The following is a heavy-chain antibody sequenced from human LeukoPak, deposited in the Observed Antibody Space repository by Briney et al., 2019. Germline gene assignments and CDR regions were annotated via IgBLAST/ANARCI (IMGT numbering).Heavy chain of an antibody. Sequence: GGSLRLSCAASGFTFSSSWMTWVRQAPGKGLEWVANIKQDGSEESYVDSVRGRFTISIDNAENSLYLQMNSLRAEDTAVYFCARRTLPYLDVWGKGTTVTVSS. J-gene: IGHJ6*03. CDR1: GFTFSSSW. V-gene: IGHV3-7*01. CDR2: IKQDGSEE. D-gene: IGHD1/OR15-1a*01. CDR3: ARRTLPYLDV.